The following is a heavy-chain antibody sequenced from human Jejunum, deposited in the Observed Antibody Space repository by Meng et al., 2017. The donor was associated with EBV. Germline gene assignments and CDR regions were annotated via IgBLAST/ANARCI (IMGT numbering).Heavy chain of an antibody. D-gene: IGHD5-24*01. CDR3: ARDRGVEDY. Sequence: QDHVRAAGPRLLNPPGPRSLTASVSGGSISTDNWWSWVRQPPGKGLEYSGEIHHSGSTKYNPSLKSRVTISVDKSNNHFSLKLSSVTAADTAVYYCARDRGVEDYWGQGTLVTVSS. V-gene: IGHV4-4*03. CDR1: GGSISTDNW. CDR2: IHHSGST. J-gene: IGHJ4*02.